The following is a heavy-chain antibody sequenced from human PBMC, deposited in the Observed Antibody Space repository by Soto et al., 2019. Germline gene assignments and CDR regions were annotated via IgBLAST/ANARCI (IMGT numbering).Heavy chain of an antibody. D-gene: IGHD2-15*01. J-gene: IGHJ4*02. V-gene: IGHV4-59*01. CDR1: GDSIRSDY. CDR2: VYYSGNT. Sequence: SETLSLTCAVSGDSIRSDYWSWIRQPPGNGLEWIGFVYYSGNTNYNPSLESRVTISLDTSKNHFSLNLTSVTAADTAIYYCAREVNRAGSVVFYHWGQGTLVTVSS. CDR3: AREVNRAGSVVFYH.